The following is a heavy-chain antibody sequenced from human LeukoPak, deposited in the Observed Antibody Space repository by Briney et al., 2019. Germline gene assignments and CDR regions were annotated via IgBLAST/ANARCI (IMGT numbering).Heavy chain of an antibody. V-gene: IGHV4-4*02. CDR2: IYHSGST. CDR3: AREGYSGYDRWFDP. J-gene: IGHJ5*02. CDR1: GGSISSSNW. D-gene: IGHD5-12*01. Sequence: SETLSLTCAVSGGSISSSNWWSWVRQPPGKGLEWIGEIYHSGSTNYNPSLKSRVTISVDKSKNQFSLKLSSVTAADTAVYYCAREGYSGYDRWFDPWGRGTLVTVSS.